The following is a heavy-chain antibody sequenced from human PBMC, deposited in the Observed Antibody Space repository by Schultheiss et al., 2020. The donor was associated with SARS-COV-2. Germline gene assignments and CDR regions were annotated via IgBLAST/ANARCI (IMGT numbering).Heavy chain of an antibody. Sequence: GGSLRLSCKGSGYSFTSYWIGWVRQMPGKGLEWMGIIYPGDSDTRYSPSFQGQVTISADKSISTAYLQWSSLKASDTAMYYCARQFSSAYSGGYCSNWYFDLWGRGTLVTVSS. J-gene: IGHJ2*01. CDR1: GYSFTSYW. V-gene: IGHV5-51*01. CDR2: IYPGDSDT. CDR3: ARQFSSAYSGGYCSNWYFDL. D-gene: IGHD2-21*02.